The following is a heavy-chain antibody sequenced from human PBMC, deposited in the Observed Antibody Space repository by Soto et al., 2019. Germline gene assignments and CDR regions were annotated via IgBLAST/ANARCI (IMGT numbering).Heavy chain of an antibody. D-gene: IGHD6-19*01. Sequence: QVQLVESGGGVVQPGRSLRLSCAASGFTFSSYAMHWVRQAPGKGLEWVAVISYDGSNKYYADSVKGRFTISRDNSKNTLYLQMNSLSAEDTAVYYCASGGPYSGWYFNGWFDPWGQGTLVTVSS. J-gene: IGHJ5*02. CDR2: ISYDGSNK. CDR1: GFTFSSYA. V-gene: IGHV3-30-3*01. CDR3: ASGGPYSGWYFNGWFDP.